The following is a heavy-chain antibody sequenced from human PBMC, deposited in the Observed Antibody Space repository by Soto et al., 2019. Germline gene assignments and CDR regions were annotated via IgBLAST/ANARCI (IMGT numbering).Heavy chain of an antibody. Sequence: EVQLVESGGVVVQPGGSLRLSCATSGFTFDDYAMHWVRQAPGKGLEWVSLISWDGGSTYYADSVKGRFTISRDNSKSSLYLQMDSLRAEDTAVYYCAKATVAGAAYDDYYGMDVWGQGTTVTVAS. CDR2: ISWDGGST. CDR1: GFTFDDYA. V-gene: IGHV3-43D*04. CDR3: AKATVAGAAYDDYYGMDV. J-gene: IGHJ6*02. D-gene: IGHD6-19*01.